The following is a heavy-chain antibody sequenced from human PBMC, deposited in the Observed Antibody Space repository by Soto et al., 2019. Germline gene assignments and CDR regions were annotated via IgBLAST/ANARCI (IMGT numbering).Heavy chain of an antibody. D-gene: IGHD2-2*01. Sequence: KPSETLSLTCAVYGGSFSGYYWSWIRQPPGKGLEWIGEINHSGSTNYNPSLKSRVTISVDTSKNQFSLKLSSVTAADTAVYYCARGRDIVVVPAAMIYYYYGMDVWGQGTTVTVSS. V-gene: IGHV4-34*01. CDR1: GGSFSGYY. CDR3: ARGRDIVVVPAAMIYYYYGMDV. J-gene: IGHJ6*02. CDR2: INHSGST.